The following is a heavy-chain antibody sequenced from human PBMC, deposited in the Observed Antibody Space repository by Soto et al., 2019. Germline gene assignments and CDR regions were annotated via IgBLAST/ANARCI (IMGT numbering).Heavy chain of an antibody. D-gene: IGHD3-16*01. CDR3: ARDSPGGILLDW. Sequence: GGSLRLSCAASGFTFSNHGMHWVRQAPGKGLEWVAIIWYDGSNSYYADFVKGRFTVSRDNSKNTLYLQMNILRAEDTAVYYCARDSPGGILLDWWGQGTLVTVSS. V-gene: IGHV3-33*01. CDR1: GFTFSNHG. J-gene: IGHJ4*02. CDR2: IWYDGSNS.